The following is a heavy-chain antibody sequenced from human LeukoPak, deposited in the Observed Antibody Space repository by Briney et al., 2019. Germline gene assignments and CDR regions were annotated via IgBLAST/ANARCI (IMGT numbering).Heavy chain of an antibody. J-gene: IGHJ2*01. D-gene: IGHD1-26*01. CDR3: ARDRLGATGHWRIDV. CDR1: GDSISSYY. V-gene: IGHV4-59*12. CDR2: IYYSGST. Sequence: SETLSLTCTVSGDSISSYYWSWIRQPPGKGLEWIGYIYYSGSTYYNPSLKSRVTISVDTSKNQFSLKLSSVTAADTAVYYCARDRLGATGHWRIDVWGRGTLVTVSS.